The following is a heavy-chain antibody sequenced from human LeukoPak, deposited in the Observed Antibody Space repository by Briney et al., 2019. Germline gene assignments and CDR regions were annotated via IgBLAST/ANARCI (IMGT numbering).Heavy chain of an antibody. Sequence: PGGSLRLSCAAPGFTFSSYSMNWVRQAPGKGLEWVSSISSSSSYIHYADSVKGRFTISRDNAKNSLYLQMNSLRAEDSAEYYCARDRSLTAFDYWGLGTLVTVSS. CDR2: ISSSSSYI. J-gene: IGHJ4*02. CDR3: ARDRSLTAFDY. D-gene: IGHD5-18*01. CDR1: GFTFSSYS. V-gene: IGHV3-21*01.